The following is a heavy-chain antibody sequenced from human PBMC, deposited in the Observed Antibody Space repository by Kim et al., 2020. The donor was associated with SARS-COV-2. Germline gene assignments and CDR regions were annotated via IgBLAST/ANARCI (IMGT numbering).Heavy chain of an antibody. V-gene: IGHV4-4*02. D-gene: IGHD3-16*01. Sequence: SETLSLTCAVSGGSISSSNWWSWVRQPPGKGLEWIGEIYHSGSTNYNPSLKSRVTISVDKSKNQFSLKLSSVTAADTAVYYCARDRRGIYERVYDYWGPGTLVTASS. CDR1: GGSISSSNW. CDR3: ARDRRGIYERVYDY. CDR2: IYHSGST. J-gene: IGHJ4*02.